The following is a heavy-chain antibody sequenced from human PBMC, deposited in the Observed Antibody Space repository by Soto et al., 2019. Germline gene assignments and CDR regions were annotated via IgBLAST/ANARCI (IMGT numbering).Heavy chain of an antibody. CDR3: ARDGIAASGFFDY. V-gene: IGHV3-11*01. J-gene: IGHJ4*02. CDR2: ISSDGNTI. Sequence: VQLVESGGGLVKPGGSLRLSCAASGFTFSDYYMTWIRQPPGKGLECVSYISSDGNTIHYADSVKGRFTISRANAKKSLDLQMNSLRAEDTAVYYCARDGIAASGFFDYWGQGTLVTFSS. D-gene: IGHD6-13*01. CDR1: GFTFSDYY.